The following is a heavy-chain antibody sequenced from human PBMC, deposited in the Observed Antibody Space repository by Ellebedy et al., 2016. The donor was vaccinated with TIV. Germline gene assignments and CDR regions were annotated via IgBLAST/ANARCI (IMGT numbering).Heavy chain of an antibody. CDR3: ARAAITMIVVVFDY. CDR1: GGSISSGGYS. J-gene: IGHJ4*02. CDR2: IYYSGST. D-gene: IGHD3-22*01. V-gene: IGHV4-31*11. Sequence: SETLSLXXAVSGGSISSGGYSWSWIRQPPGKGLEWIGYIYYSGSTYYNPSLKSRVTISVDTSKNQFSLKLSSVTAADTAVYYCARAAITMIVVVFDYWGQGTLVTVSS.